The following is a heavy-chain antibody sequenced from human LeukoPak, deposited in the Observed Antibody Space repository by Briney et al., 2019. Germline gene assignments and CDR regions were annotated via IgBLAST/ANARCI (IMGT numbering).Heavy chain of an antibody. CDR3: AKSAYYYYYMDV. CDR2: IYTSGST. J-gene: IGHJ6*03. CDR1: GGSVSSYY. V-gene: IGHV4-4*09. Sequence: SGTLSLTCTVSGGSVSSYYWSWIRQPPGKGLEWIGYIYTSGSTDYNPSLKSRVTMSVDTSKNQFSLRLSSVTAADTAVYYCAKSAYYYYYMDVWGKGTTVTVSS.